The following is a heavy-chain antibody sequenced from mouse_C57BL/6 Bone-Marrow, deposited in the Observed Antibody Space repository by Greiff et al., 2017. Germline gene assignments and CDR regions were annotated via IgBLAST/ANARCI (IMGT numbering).Heavy chain of an antibody. CDR3: ARPLYYYGSSYFDY. J-gene: IGHJ2*01. D-gene: IGHD1-1*01. CDR1: GFTFSSYG. V-gene: IGHV5-6*01. Sequence: EVHLVESGGDLVKPGGSLKLSCAASGFTFSSYGMSWVRQTPDKRLEWVATISSGGSYTYYPDSVKGRFTISRDNAKNTLYLQMSSLKSEDTAMYYCARPLYYYGSSYFDYWGQGTTLTVSS. CDR2: ISSGGSYT.